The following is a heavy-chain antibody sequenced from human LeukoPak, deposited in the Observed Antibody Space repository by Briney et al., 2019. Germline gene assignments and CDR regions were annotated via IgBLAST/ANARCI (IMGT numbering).Heavy chain of an antibody. CDR3: ARDSGRAPEIAVAGTGT. D-gene: IGHD6-19*01. CDR1: GYLFISYG. V-gene: IGHV1-2*02. J-gene: IGHJ4*02. Sequence: ASVKVSCKASGYLFISYGINWVRQAPGQGLEWMGWINPNSGGTNYAQKFQGRVTMTRDTSISTAYMELSRLRSDDTAVYYCARDSGRAPEIAVAGTGTWGQGTLVTVSS. CDR2: INPNSGGT.